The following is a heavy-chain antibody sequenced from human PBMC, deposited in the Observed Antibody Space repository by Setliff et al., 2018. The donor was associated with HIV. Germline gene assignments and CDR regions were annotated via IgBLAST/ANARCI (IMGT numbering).Heavy chain of an antibody. D-gene: IGHD2-21*02. Sequence: GGSLRLSCAASGFTFSAYSMNWVRQAPGKGLEWISYISSYETNMYYADSVKGRFTISRDNAKNSLYLQMDSLRAEDTAVYYCAKRSATAETLGTRFFDLWGRGTLVTVSS. V-gene: IGHV3-48*01. J-gene: IGHJ2*01. CDR3: AKRSATAETLGTRFFDL. CDR1: GFTFSAYS. CDR2: ISSYETNM.